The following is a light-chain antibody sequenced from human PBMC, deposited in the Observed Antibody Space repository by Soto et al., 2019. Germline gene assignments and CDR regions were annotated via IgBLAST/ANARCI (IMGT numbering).Light chain of an antibody. V-gene: IGKV1-5*01. CDR2: DAS. CDR3: QQYNTFSQT. J-gene: IGKJ1*01. CDR1: QIISRW. Sequence: DIQMTQSPSILSASVGDRVTITCRASQIISRWLAWYQQKPGKAPKLLIFDASSLESGVPSRFSGRGSGTEFTLTINSLQPDDFASYYCQQYNTFSQTFGQGTKVDIK.